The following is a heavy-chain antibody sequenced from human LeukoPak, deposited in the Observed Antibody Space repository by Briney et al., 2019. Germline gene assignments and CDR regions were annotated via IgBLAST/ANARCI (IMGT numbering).Heavy chain of an antibody. J-gene: IGHJ2*01. V-gene: IGHV4-34*01. CDR1: GGSFSGYY. CDR2: INHSGST. D-gene: IGHD7-27*01. Sequence: SETLSLTCAVYGGSFSGYYWSWIRQPPGKGLEWIGEINHSGSTNYNPSLKSRVTISVDTSKKQFSLKLSSVTAADTAVYYCARELSNWGNWYSDLWGRGTLVTVSS. CDR3: ARELSNWGNWYSDL.